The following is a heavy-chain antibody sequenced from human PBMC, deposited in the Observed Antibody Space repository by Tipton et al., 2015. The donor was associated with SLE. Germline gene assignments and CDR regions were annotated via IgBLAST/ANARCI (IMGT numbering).Heavy chain of an antibody. CDR2: IYYSGST. J-gene: IGHJ3*02. D-gene: IGHD2-15*01. Sequence: TLSLTCTVSGGYISSYYWSWIRQPPGRGLEWIGYIYYSGSTNYNPSLKSRVTISVDTSKNQFSLKLSSVTAADTAVYYCARAEGSWDAFDIWGQGTMVTVSS. CDR3: ARAEGSWDAFDI. CDR1: GGYISSYY. V-gene: IGHV4-59*01.